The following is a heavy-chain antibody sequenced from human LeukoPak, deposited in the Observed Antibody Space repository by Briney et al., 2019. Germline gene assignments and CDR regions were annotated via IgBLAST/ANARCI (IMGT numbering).Heavy chain of an antibody. CDR2: SNAGNGNT. CDR3: ARDSRFHGMDV. V-gene: IGHV1-3*02. J-gene: IGHJ6*02. Sequence: GASVKVSCKASGYTFTSYAMHWVRESPEQRLEWMGWSNAGNGNTKYSQEFQGRVTITRDTSASTAYMELRSLRAEDMAVYYCARDSRFHGMDVWGQGTTVTVSS. CDR1: GYTFTSYA.